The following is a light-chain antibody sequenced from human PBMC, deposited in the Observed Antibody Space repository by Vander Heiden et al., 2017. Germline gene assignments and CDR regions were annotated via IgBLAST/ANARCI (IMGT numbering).Light chain of an antibody. CDR1: QSISSW. CDR3: QQYNSHS. V-gene: IGKV1-5*01. CDR2: DAS. Sequence: DIQMTQSPSTLSASVGDRVTITCRASQSISSWLAWDQQKPGKAPKLLIYDASSLESGVQSRFTGSGSGTEFTLTISSLQTDDFATYYIQQYNSHSVGQGTKVEIK. J-gene: IGKJ1*01.